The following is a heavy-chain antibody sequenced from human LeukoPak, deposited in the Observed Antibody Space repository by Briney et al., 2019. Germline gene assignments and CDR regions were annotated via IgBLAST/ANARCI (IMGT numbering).Heavy chain of an antibody. CDR1: GFTFSSYA. CDR2: ISGSGGST. V-gene: IGHV3-23*01. CDR3: ASLPDNNWGEPFDY. J-gene: IGHJ4*02. Sequence: PGGSLRLSCAASGFTFSSYAMSWVRQAPGKGLEWVSAISGSGGSTYYADSVKGRFTISRDNSKNSLYLQMNSLRAEDTAVYYCASLPDNNWGEPFDYWGQGNLVTVSS. D-gene: IGHD7-27*01.